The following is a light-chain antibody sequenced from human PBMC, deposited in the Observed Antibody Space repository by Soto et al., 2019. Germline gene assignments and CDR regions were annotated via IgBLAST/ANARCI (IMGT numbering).Light chain of an antibody. CDR3: QQYNSWPLT. CDR1: QSVGSD. V-gene: IGKV3D-15*01. J-gene: IGKJ4*01. CDR2: DIF. Sequence: EIVMTHSPATLSVSPGERATLSSRASQSVGSDLAWYQQKPGQAPRLVIYDIFTRATGVPNRSSGSGSGTEFTLTISSLQSEDFADYYCQQYNSWPLTFGGGPNVDIK.